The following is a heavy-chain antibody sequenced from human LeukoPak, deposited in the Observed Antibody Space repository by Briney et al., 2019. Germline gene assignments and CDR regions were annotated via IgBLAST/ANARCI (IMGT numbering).Heavy chain of an antibody. CDR1: GYTFTSYG. Sequence: ASVKVSCKASGYTFTSYGISWVRQAPGQGLEWMRWISAYNGNTNYAQKLQGRVTMTTDTSTSTAYMELRSLRSDDTAVYYCARDTEYSSGWYTWFDPWGQGTLVTVSS. V-gene: IGHV1-18*01. CDR3: ARDTEYSSGWYTWFDP. J-gene: IGHJ5*02. CDR2: ISAYNGNT. D-gene: IGHD6-19*01.